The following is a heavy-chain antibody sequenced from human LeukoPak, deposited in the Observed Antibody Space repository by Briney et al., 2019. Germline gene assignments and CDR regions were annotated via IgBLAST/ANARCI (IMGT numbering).Heavy chain of an antibody. D-gene: IGHD2-8*02. CDR2: INPTGTGT. Sequence: GRSLRLSCVASGFTFSKFGMHWVRQAPGQGLEWMGLINPTGTGTNYAQKFRGRVTLTRDTSTTTVYMELSSLRSEDSAVYYCAREESGGYFDYWGQGTLVTVSS. CDR1: GFTFSKFG. CDR3: AREESGGYFDY. J-gene: IGHJ4*02. V-gene: IGHV1-46*01.